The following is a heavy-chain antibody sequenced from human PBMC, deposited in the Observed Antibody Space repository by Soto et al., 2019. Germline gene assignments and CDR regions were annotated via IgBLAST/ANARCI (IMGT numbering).Heavy chain of an antibody. CDR2: ISDRGGST. CDR1: GLSLSNFA. CDR3: ARDEYYYASSGYYRFDQ. Sequence: GALRLSVAAAGLSLSNFAMSWVRQAPGKGLEWVAVISDRGGSTDYEASVKGRFTISRDNSNNTVYLQMNKLRAEDTAVYYCARDEYYYASSGYYRFDQWGQGTLVTGSS. V-gene: IGHV3-23*01. D-gene: IGHD3-22*01. J-gene: IGHJ4*02.